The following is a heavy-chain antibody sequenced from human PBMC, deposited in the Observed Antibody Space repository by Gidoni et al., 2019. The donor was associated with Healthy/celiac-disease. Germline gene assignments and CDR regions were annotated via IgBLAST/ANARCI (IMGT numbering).Heavy chain of an antibody. CDR3: ARDKSTVGPGDGFLDY. V-gene: IGHV1-69*09. Sequence: QVQLVQSGAEVKKPGSSVKVSCKASGGTFSSYAISWVRQAPGQGLEWMGRIIPILGIANYAQKFQGRVTITADKSTSTAYMELSSLRSEDTAVYYCARDKSTVGPGDGFLDYWGQGTLVTVSS. D-gene: IGHD7-27*01. J-gene: IGHJ4*02. CDR2: IIPILGIA. CDR1: GGTFSSYA.